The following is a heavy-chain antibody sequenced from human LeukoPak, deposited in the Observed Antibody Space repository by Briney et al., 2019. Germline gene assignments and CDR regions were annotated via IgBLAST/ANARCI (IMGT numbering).Heavy chain of an antibody. CDR3: AKAFLGGSGSHYTPQNYFDY. J-gene: IGHJ4*02. CDR2: ISGSGGST. CDR1: GFTFSSYA. D-gene: IGHD3-10*01. V-gene: IGHV3-23*01. Sequence: GGSLRLSCAASGFTFSSYAMSWVRQAPGKGLEWVSAISGSGGSTYYADSVKGRFTISRDNSKNTLYLQMNSLRAEDTAVYYCAKAFLGGSGSHYTPQNYFDYWGQGTLVTVSS.